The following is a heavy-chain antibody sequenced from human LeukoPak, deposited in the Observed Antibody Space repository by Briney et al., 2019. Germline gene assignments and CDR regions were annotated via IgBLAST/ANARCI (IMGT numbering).Heavy chain of an antibody. CDR2: ISYTGTYI. J-gene: IGHJ4*02. CDR1: AFSLNAYN. CDR3: VRDRGTYRPIDY. Sequence: GGSLRLSCAASAFSLNAYNMNRVRQAPGKGLEWVSSISYTGTYIYYADSVKGRFTISRDNAQNSLYLQMNSLRAEDTAIYYCVRDRGTYRPIDYWGQGTLVTVSS. D-gene: IGHD1-26*01. V-gene: IGHV3-21*04.